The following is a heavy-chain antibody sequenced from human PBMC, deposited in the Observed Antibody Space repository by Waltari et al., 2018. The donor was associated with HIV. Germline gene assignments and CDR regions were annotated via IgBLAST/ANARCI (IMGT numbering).Heavy chain of an antibody. CDR2: IKQDGSEK. CDR1: GFTFSSYW. Sequence: EVQLVESGGGLVQPGGSLRLSCAASGFTFSSYWMSWVRQAPGKGVEGVANIKQDGSEKSYVDSVKGRFTISRDNAKNSLYLQMNNLRAEYTAVYYCARLRGGYDFDYWGQGTLVTVSS. D-gene: IGHD5-12*01. V-gene: IGHV3-7*01. J-gene: IGHJ4*02. CDR3: ARLRGGYDFDY.